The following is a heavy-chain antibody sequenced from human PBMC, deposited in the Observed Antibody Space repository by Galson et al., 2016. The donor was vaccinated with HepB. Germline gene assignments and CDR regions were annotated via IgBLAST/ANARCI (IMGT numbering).Heavy chain of an antibody. Sequence: SETLSLTCTVSGGSFNSTTFYWAWIRQTPGKGLEWIGTVSYRGSTYYNPSLKSRVTWSVDTSKTQSSPNLRSVTAPDTAVYYCARGRTVAATFDCWGQGTLVTVSS. J-gene: IGHJ4*02. CDR1: GGSFNSTTFY. CDR3: ARGRTVAATFDC. V-gene: IGHV4-39*02. D-gene: IGHD6-19*01. CDR2: VSYRGST.